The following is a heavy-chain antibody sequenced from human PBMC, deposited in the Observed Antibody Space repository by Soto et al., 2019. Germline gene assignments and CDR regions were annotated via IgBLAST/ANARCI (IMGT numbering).Heavy chain of an antibody. CDR2: IYHSGST. CDR1: GYSISSGYY. V-gene: IGHV4-38-2*01. D-gene: IGHD2-2*01. CDR3: ARAGGYCSSTSCHWGWFDP. Sequence: ETLSLTCGVSGYSISSGYYWGWIRQPAGEGLGWIGSIYHSGSTYYNPSLKSRVTISVDTSKNQFPLRLSSVTAADTAVYYCARAGGYCSSTSCHWGWFDPWGQGTLVTVSS. J-gene: IGHJ5*02.